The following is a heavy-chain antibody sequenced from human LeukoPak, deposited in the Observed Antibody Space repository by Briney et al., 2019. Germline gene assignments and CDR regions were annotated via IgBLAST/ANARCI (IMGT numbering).Heavy chain of an antibody. CDR2: IIPIFGIA. D-gene: IGHD3-9*01. J-gene: IGHJ4*02. Sequence: AASVKVSCKASGGTFSSYAISWVRQAPGQGLEWMGRIIPIFGIANYAQKFQGRVTITADKSTSTAYMELSSLRSEDTAVYYCAKWGDYDVLTGYYVSDYWGQGTLVTVSS. V-gene: IGHV1-69*04. CDR1: GGTFSSYA. CDR3: AKWGDYDVLTGYYVSDY.